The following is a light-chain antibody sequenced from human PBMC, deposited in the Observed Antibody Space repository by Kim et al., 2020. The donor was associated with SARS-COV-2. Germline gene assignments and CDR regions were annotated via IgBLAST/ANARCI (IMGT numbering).Light chain of an antibody. Sequence: ASVGDRVTITCRASQGISTRLAWYQQKPGKSPKLLIYAASSWQSGVPSRYSGSGSDTDFTLTIRSRQPEDFATYYCQQADSFPLTFGGGTKVDIK. CDR3: QQADSFPLT. V-gene: IGKV1-12*01. CDR1: QGISTR. CDR2: AAS. J-gene: IGKJ4*01.